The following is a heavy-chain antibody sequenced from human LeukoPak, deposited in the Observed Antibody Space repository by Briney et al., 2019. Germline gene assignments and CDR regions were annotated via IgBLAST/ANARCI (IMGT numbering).Heavy chain of an antibody. Sequence: PSETLSLTCAVYGGSFSGYYWSWIRQPPGKGLEWIGEINHSGSTNYNPPLKSRVTISVDTSKNQFSLKLSSVTAADTAVYYCARGNYDFWSGYYTSGYYYYYMDVWGKGTTVTVSS. CDR3: ARGNYDFWSGYYTSGYYYYYMDV. CDR2: INHSGST. CDR1: GGSFSGYY. V-gene: IGHV4-34*01. J-gene: IGHJ6*03. D-gene: IGHD3-3*01.